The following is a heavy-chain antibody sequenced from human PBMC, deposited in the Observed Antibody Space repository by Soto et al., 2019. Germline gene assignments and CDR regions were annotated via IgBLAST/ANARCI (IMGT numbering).Heavy chain of an antibody. D-gene: IGHD5-12*01. CDR2: INSDGSST. CDR1: GFTFSSYW. CDR3: SRGIGTSGYGRAGDAY. J-gene: IGHJ4*02. V-gene: IGHV3-74*01. Sequence: EVQLVESGGGLVQPGGSLRLSCAASGFTFSSYWMHWVRQAPGKGLVWVSRINSDGSSTSYADSVKGRFTISRDNAKNTLYLQMNSLRAEDTAVYYCSRGIGTSGYGRAGDAYWGQGTLVTVSA.